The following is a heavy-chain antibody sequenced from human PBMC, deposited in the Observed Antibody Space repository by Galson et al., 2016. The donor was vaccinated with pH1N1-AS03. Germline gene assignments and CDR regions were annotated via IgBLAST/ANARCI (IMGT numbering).Heavy chain of an antibody. D-gene: IGHD6-13*01. CDR2: IRGNGGST. CDR1: GVTFSSYA. V-gene: IGHV3-64*01. Sequence: SLRLSCAASGVTFSSYAMYWVRQAAGKGLEYVSVIRGNGGSTYYANSVKGRFTISRDNSKNTLYLQMCRLRAEDMAVYYCARGPVSYSNYWFPPPDYCGQGTLVTVSS. CDR3: ARGPVSYSNYWFPPPDY. J-gene: IGHJ4*02.